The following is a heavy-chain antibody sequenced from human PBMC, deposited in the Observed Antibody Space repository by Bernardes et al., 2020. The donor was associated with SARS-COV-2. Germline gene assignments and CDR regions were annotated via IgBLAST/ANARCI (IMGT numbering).Heavy chain of an antibody. Sequence: GGSLRLSCAASGFTFSSHAMHWVRQAPGKGLEWVGFIRSKAYGGTTEYAASVKGRFTISRDDSKSIAYLQMNSLKTEDTAVYYCTRNDFWSGYKDYWGQGTLVTVSS. CDR1: GFTFSSHA. D-gene: IGHD3-3*01. CDR2: IRSKAYGGTT. J-gene: IGHJ4*02. CDR3: TRNDFWSGYKDY. V-gene: IGHV3-49*04.